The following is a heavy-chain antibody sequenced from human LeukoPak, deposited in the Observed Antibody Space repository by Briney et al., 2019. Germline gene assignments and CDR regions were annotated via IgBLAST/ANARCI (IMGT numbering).Heavy chain of an antibody. CDR1: NYSISSDYY. V-gene: IGHV4-38-2*02. J-gene: IGHJ4*02. Sequence: SETLSLTCIVSNYSISSDYYWGWIRQPPGKGLEWIGSIYYSGSTYYNPSLKSRVTISVDTSKNQFSVKLSSVTAADTAVYYCARHVDLYDYVWGSYRPDLIDYWGQGTLVTVSS. CDR3: ARHVDLYDYVWGSYRPDLIDY. CDR2: IYYSGST. D-gene: IGHD3-16*02.